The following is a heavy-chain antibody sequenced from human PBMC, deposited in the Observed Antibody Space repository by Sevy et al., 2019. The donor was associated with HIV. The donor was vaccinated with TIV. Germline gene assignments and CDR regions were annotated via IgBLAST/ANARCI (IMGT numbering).Heavy chain of an antibody. Sequence: GGSLRLSCAASGFTFSDYYMSWIRQAPGKGLEWVSYISSSGSTKYYADSVKGRFTISRDNAKNSLYLKMNSLRAEDSAVDYCASCDYGSSGYYRECGAFDFWGHGTMVTVSS. D-gene: IGHD3-22*01. CDR3: ASCDYGSSGYYRECGAFDF. CDR2: ISSSGSTK. V-gene: IGHV3-11*01. J-gene: IGHJ3*01. CDR1: GFTFSDYY.